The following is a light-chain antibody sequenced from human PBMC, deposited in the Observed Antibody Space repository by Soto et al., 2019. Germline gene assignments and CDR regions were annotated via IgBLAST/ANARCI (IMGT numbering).Light chain of an antibody. CDR2: AAS. CDR1: QGISSY. Sequence: DIQLTQSPSFLSASVGDRVTITCRASQGISSYLAWYQQKPGKAPKLLIYAASTLQSGVPSRFSGSGSGTELTLTISSLQPEDFATYCCQQLNSYPHTFGPGTKVDIK. V-gene: IGKV1-9*01. CDR3: QQLNSYPHT. J-gene: IGKJ3*01.